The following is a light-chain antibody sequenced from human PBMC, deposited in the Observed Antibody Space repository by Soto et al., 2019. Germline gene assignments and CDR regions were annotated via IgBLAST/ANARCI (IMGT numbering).Light chain of an antibody. CDR2: AAS. J-gene: IGKJ5*01. CDR3: QQVNNYPRA. Sequence: IKLSLSLSSLSASVGDRVTITCRASQGLSGYLAWYQQKPGKAPKLLIYAASTLQSGVPSRFSGSGSETDYPLTISGLQPEDFSTYYLQQVNNYPRAFGRG. CDR1: QGLSGY. V-gene: IGKV1-9*01.